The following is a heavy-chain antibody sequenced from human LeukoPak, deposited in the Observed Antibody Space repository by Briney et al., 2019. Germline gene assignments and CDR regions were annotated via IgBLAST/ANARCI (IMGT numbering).Heavy chain of an antibody. CDR1: GGSISSYY. J-gene: IGHJ6*03. CDR3: AREARDIVVVPAAMSFRYYYYYMDV. CDR2: IYYSGST. D-gene: IGHD2-2*01. V-gene: IGHV4-59*12. Sequence: PSETLSLTCTVSGGSISSYYWSWIRQPPGKGLEWIGYIYYSGSTNYNPSLKSRVTTSVDTSKNQFSLKLSSVTAADTAVYYCAREARDIVVVPAAMSFRYYYYYMDVWGKGTTVTVSS.